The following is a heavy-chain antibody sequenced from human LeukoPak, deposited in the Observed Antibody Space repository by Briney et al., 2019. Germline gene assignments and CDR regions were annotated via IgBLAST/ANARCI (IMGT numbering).Heavy chain of an antibody. CDR2: INPSGGTT. Sequence: ASVKVSCKTSGYIFTSYYMHWVRQAPGQGLEWMGIINPSGGTTRYAQNFQGRVIMTRDMSTTTVYMELSSLRSEDTAVYYCARERLTMYYDSSGYLAYWGQGTLVTVSS. D-gene: IGHD3-22*01. J-gene: IGHJ4*02. CDR3: ARERLTMYYDSSGYLAY. V-gene: IGHV1-46*01. CDR1: GYIFTSYY.